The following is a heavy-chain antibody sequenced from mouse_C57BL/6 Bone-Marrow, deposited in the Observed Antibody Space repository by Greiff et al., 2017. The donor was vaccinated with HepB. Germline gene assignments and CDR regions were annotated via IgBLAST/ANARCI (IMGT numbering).Heavy chain of an antibody. CDR3: ARSQGYGSSYPFAY. CDR2: IYPRSGNT. V-gene: IGHV1-81*01. D-gene: IGHD1-1*01. CDR1: GYTFTSYG. Sequence: VQGVESGAELARPGASVKLSCKASGYTFTSYGISWVKQRTGQGLEWIGEIYPRSGNTYYNEKFKGKATLTADKSSSTAYMELRSLTSEDSAVYFCARSQGYGSSYPFAYWGQGTLVTVSA. J-gene: IGHJ3*01.